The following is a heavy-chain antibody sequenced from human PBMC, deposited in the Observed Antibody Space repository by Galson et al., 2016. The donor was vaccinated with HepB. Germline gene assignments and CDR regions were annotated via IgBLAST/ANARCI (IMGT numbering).Heavy chain of an antibody. Sequence: SLRLSCAASGFPFSSYAMHWVRQRPGKGLEWVAVISGSGDTIFYADSVKGRFTISRDNSEKTLSLQMSSLRVEDTGVYYCPKGGVVVLIATPLSWGQGTRVTVSS. V-gene: IGHV3-23*01. D-gene: IGHD2-15*01. CDR2: ISGSGDTI. J-gene: IGHJ4*02. CDR3: PKGGVVVLIATPLS. CDR1: GFPFSSYA.